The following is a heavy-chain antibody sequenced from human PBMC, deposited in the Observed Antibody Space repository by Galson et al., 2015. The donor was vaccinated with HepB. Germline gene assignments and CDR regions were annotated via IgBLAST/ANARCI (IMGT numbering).Heavy chain of an antibody. J-gene: IGHJ6*02. D-gene: IGHD6-25*01. CDR2: IIPCGTQ. Sequence: SLRLSCAASGFSFISHSMNWVRHSPGKGLEWLAFIIPCGTQYYADSARGRFTISRDNDKKSMYLHMSSLRVEDTGIYYCARNPASYDYYNMDVWGQGTTVTVSS. CDR3: ARNPASYDYYNMDV. V-gene: IGHV3-48*01. CDR1: GFSFISHS.